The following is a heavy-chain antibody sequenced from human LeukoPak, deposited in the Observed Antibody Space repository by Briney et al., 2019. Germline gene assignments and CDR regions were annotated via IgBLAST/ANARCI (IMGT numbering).Heavy chain of an antibody. V-gene: IGHV4-39*07. D-gene: IGHD1-1*01. J-gene: IGHJ6*02. CDR3: ARDFAIRQLSYGMDV. CDR2: IYYSGST. Sequence: SETLSLTCTVSGGSISSSSYYWGWIRQPPGKGLEWIGGIYYSGSTYYNPSLKSRVTISVDTSKNQFSLKLSSVTAADTAVYYCARDFAIRQLSYGMDVWGQGTTVTVSS. CDR1: GGSISSSSYY.